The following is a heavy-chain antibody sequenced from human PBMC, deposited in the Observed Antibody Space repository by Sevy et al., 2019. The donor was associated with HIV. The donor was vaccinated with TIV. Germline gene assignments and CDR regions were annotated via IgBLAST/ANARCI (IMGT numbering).Heavy chain of an antibody. CDR2: IYPGDSDI. J-gene: IGHJ6*02. V-gene: IGHV5-51*01. D-gene: IGHD3-10*01. Sequence: GESLKISCRGSGYSFTTYWIAWVRQMPGKGLEWMGIIYPGDSDIKYSPSFQGQVTISADKSISAAYLQWSSLKASDTAMYYCARRGLRGGDYGMDVWGQGTAVTVSS. CDR3: ARRGLRGGDYGMDV. CDR1: GYSFTTYW.